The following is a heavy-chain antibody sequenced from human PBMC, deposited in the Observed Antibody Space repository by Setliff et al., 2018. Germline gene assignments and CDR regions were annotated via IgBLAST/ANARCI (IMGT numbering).Heavy chain of an antibody. CDR2: IYYRGDT. CDR1: GASLNSGTYY. V-gene: IGHV4-39*01. Sequence: SETLSLTCTVSGASLNSGTYYWGWIRQPPGKGLEWIGRIYYRGDTYYNASLKGRLTISVDTAQNQFSLRLTSVTAADTAVYYCARTGTYRYFDYWGQGALVTVSS. D-gene: IGHD1-1*01. CDR3: ARTGTYRYFDY. J-gene: IGHJ4*02.